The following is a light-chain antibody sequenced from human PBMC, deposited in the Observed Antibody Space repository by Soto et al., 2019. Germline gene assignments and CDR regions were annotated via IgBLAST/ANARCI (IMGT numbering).Light chain of an antibody. CDR1: QGITTY. Sequence: DIQMTQSPSSLSASVGDRITITCRASQGITTYLAWYQQKPGALPKLLIYGASTLQSGVPSRFSGSGSGTDFTLTISSLQPEDGATYYCQNYNSAPLTFGGGTKVAFK. CDR2: GAS. J-gene: IGKJ4*01. CDR3: QNYNSAPLT. V-gene: IGKV1-27*01.